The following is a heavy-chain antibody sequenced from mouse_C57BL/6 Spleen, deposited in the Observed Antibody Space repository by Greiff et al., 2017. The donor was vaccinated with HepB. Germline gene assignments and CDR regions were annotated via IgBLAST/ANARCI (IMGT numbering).Heavy chain of an antibody. Sequence: VQLQQPGAELVKPGASVKLSCKASGYTFTSYWMHWVKQRPGQGLEWIGMIHPNSGSTNYNEKFKSKATLTVDKSSSTAYMQLSSLTSEDSAVYYCARWEGYDSYAMDYWGQGTSVTVSS. J-gene: IGHJ4*01. CDR1: GYTFTSYW. D-gene: IGHD2-2*01. CDR2: IHPNSGST. V-gene: IGHV1-64*01. CDR3: ARWEGYDSYAMDY.